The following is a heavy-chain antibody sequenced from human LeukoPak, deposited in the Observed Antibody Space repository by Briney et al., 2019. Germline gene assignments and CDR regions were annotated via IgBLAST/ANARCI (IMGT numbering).Heavy chain of an antibody. CDR2: ISSSSSYI. Sequence: GGSLRLSCAASGFTFGSYWMNWVRQAPGKGLEWVSSISSSSSYIYYADSVKGRFTISRDNAKNSLYLQMNSLRAEDTAVYYCAREGITIFGVVTDYYGMDVWGQGTTVTVSS. CDR3: AREGITIFGVVTDYYGMDV. J-gene: IGHJ6*02. D-gene: IGHD3-3*01. CDR1: GFTFGSYW. V-gene: IGHV3-21*01.